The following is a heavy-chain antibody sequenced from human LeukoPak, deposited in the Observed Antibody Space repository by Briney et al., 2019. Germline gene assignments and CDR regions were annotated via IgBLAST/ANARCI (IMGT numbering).Heavy chain of an antibody. Sequence: GGSLRLSCAASGFTFSSYWMHWVRQAPGKGLVWVSRINSDGSSTSYADSVKGRFTISRDNAKNTLYLQMNSLRDGDAAVYYCARSDGSGSDRDYWGQGTLVTVSS. CDR2: INSDGSST. V-gene: IGHV3-74*01. J-gene: IGHJ4*02. CDR1: GFTFSSYW. D-gene: IGHD3-10*01. CDR3: ARSDGSGSDRDY.